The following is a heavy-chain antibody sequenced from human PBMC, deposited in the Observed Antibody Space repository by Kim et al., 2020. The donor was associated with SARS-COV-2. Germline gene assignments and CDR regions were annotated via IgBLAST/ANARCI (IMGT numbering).Heavy chain of an antibody. CDR3: ARRQFTSGWYYFDS. J-gene: IGHJ4*02. D-gene: IGHD6-19*01. Sequence: ADSGKGRFHISRDNAKNTLYLQMNSLRAEDTDVYYCARRQFTSGWYYFDSWGQGTLVTVSS. V-gene: IGHV3-74*01.